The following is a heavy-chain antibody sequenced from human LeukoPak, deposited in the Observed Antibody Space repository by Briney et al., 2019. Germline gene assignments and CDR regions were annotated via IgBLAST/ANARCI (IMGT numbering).Heavy chain of an antibody. CDR1: GGSISSGDYY. J-gene: IGHJ4*02. Sequence: SETLSLTCTVSGGSISSGDYYWSWIRQPPGKGLEWIGYIYYSGSTYYNPSLKSRVTISVDTSKNQFSLKLSSVTAADTAVYYCATSDGTYDSSGYNGYWGQGTLVTVSS. CDR3: ATSDGTYDSSGYNGY. CDR2: IYYSGST. D-gene: IGHD3-22*01. V-gene: IGHV4-30-4*08.